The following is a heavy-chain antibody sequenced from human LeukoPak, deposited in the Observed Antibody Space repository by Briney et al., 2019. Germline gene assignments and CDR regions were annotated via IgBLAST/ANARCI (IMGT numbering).Heavy chain of an antibody. CDR2: ISSSGSTI. D-gene: IGHD6-13*01. CDR1: GFTFSSYE. Sequence: QPGGSLRLSCAASGFTFSSYEMNWVRQAPGKGLEWVSYISSSGSTIYYADSVKGRFTISRDNAKNSLYLQMNGLRAEDTAVYYCAKKHTAAGPKSNWFDPWGQGTLVTVSS. J-gene: IGHJ5*02. V-gene: IGHV3-48*03. CDR3: AKKHTAAGPKSNWFDP.